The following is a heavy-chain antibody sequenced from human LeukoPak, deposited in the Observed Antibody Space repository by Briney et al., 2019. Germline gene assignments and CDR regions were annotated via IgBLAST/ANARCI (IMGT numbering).Heavy chain of an antibody. CDR2: IRYDGSNK. D-gene: IGHD2-2*01. Sequence: GGSLRLSCAASGFTFSSYGMHWVRQAPGKGLEWVALIRYDGSNKYYADSVKGRFTISRDNSKNTLYLQMNSLRAEDTAVYYCAKDSRLGYCSSTSCYDRYYYYYYYMDVWGKGTTVTVSS. J-gene: IGHJ6*03. CDR1: GFTFSSYG. V-gene: IGHV3-30*02. CDR3: AKDSRLGYCSSTSCYDRYYYYYYYMDV.